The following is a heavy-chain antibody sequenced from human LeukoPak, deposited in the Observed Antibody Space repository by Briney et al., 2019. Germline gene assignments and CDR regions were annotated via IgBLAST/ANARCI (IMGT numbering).Heavy chain of an antibody. Sequence: PGGSLRLSCAASGFTVKDNFMSWVRQAPGKGLEWVSAISGSGGSTYYADSVKGRFTISRDNSKNTLYLQMNSLRAEDTAVYYCALLRLPSSSSWSTGGIDYWGQGTLVTVSS. J-gene: IGHJ4*02. CDR1: GFTVKDNF. V-gene: IGHV3-23*01. D-gene: IGHD6-6*01. CDR3: ALLRLPSSSSWSTGGIDY. CDR2: ISGSGGST.